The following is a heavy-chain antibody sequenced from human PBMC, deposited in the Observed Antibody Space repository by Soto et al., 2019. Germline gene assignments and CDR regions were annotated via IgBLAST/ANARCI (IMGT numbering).Heavy chain of an antibody. D-gene: IGHD2-2*01. Sequence: QVQLVESGGGLVKPGGSLRLSCAASGFTFSDYYMSWIRQAPGKGLEWVSYINSSSSYTNYADSVKGRFTISRDNAKNSLYLQTTGLRAEDTTVYYCARIIPAAGGGRYFDLWGRGTLVTVSS. J-gene: IGHJ2*01. CDR2: INSSSSYT. CDR1: GFTFSDYY. V-gene: IGHV3-11*05. CDR3: ARIIPAAGGGRYFDL.